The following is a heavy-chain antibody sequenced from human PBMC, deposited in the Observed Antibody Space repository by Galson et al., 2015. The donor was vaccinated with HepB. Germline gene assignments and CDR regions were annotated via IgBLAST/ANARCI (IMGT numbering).Heavy chain of an antibody. CDR2: IYYRGRT. CDR1: NDSVTATNSY. CDR3: ARGSWPFIY. V-gene: IGHV4-39*01. J-gene: IGHJ4*01. Sequence: SETLSLTCTVSNDSVTATNSYWGWIRQPPGRGLELIGTIYYRGRTDYNPSLKNRVTISMDTSKNEFSLGLSSVAAADTAVYYCARGSWPFIYWGHGILVTVSS.